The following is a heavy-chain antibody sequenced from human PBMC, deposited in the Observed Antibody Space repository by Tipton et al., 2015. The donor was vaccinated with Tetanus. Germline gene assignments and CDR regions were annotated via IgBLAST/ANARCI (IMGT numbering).Heavy chain of an antibody. CDR3: ARENGGYDYYYYYGMDV. J-gene: IGHJ6*02. V-gene: IGHV3-21*01. Sequence: SLRLSCAVSGVIFRLYTMSWVRQAPGKGLEWVASISSGSAQIYYADSVKGRFTMSRDNAKNSLYLQMNSLRAEDTAVYYCARENGGYDYYYYYGMDVWGQGTTVTVSS. CDR2: ISSGSAQI. CDR1: GVIFRLYT. D-gene: IGHD5-12*01.